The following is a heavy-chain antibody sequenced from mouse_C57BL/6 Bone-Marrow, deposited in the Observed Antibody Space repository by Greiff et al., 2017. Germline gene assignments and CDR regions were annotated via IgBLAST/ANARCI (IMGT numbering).Heavy chain of an antibody. D-gene: IGHD2-5*01. Sequence: QVQLQQPGAELVKPGASVKMSCKASGYTFTSYWITWVKQRPGQGLEWIGDIYPGSGSTNYNEKFKSKATMTVDTSSSTAYMQLSSLTSEDAAVYYLAKPYYINYWYFDVWGTGTTVTVSS. CDR1: GYTFTSYW. CDR2: IYPGSGST. J-gene: IGHJ1*03. CDR3: AKPYYINYWYFDV. V-gene: IGHV1-55*01.